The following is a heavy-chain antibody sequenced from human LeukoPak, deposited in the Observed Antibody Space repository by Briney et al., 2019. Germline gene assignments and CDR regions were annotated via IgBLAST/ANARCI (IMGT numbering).Heavy chain of an antibody. CDR3: ARLSSSVVAY. D-gene: IGHD2/OR15-2a*01. CDR2: IKQEGREK. CDR1: GFTFSSYW. Sequence: GGSLRLSCAASGFTFSSYWMTWVRRAPGKGLEWVAYIKQEGREKYCVDCVEGRFTSSSDNAKNALYRELKALRPEETVTEYCARLSSSVVAYWGPGALVTVSS. V-gene: IGHV3-7*01. J-gene: IGHJ4*02.